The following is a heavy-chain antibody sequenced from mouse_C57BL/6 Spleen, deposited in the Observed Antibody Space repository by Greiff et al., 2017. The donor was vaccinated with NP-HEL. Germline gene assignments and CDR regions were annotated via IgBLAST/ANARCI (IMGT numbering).Heavy chain of an antibody. CDR3: ARPSVVATCRWYFDV. V-gene: IGHV1-22*01. Sequence: EVHLVESGPELVKPGASVKMSCKASGYTFTDYNMHWVKQSHGKSLEWIGYINPNNGGTSYNQKFKGKATLTVNKSSSTAYMELRSLTSEDSAVYYCARPSVVATCRWYFDVWGTGTTVTVSS. J-gene: IGHJ1*03. CDR1: GYTFTDYN. D-gene: IGHD1-1*01. CDR2: INPNNGGT.